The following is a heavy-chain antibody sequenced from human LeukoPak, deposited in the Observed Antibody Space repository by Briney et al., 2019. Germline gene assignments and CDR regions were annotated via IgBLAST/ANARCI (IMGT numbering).Heavy chain of an antibody. CDR1: GFTFSSYA. Sequence: PGGSLRLSCAASGFTFSSYAMSWVRQAPGKGLEWVSAISGSGGSTYYADSVKGRFTISRDNSKNTLYLQMNSLRAEDTAVYYCAKDNQAYYYGSGSPSLFDYWGQGTLVTVSS. CDR2: ISGSGGST. D-gene: IGHD3-10*01. V-gene: IGHV3-23*01. CDR3: AKDNQAYYYGSGSPSLFDY. J-gene: IGHJ4*02.